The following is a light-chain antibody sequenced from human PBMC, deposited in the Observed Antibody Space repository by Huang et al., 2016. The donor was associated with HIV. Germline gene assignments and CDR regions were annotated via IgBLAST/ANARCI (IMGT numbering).Light chain of an antibody. CDR1: QSIDTW. V-gene: IGKV1-5*03. CDR2: KAT. Sequence: DIQMTQFPSTLSASIGDRATITCRASQSIDTWLAWYQQKPGKAPKLLIYKATSLESGVPTRFSGSGSGTEFTLTISNLQPDDFATYYCQQYNSYSVTFGQGTKLEIK. CDR3: QQYNSYSVT. J-gene: IGKJ2*01.